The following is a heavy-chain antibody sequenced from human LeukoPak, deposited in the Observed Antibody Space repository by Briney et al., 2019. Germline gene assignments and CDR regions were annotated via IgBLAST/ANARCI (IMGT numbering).Heavy chain of an antibody. D-gene: IGHD3-10*01. J-gene: IGHJ5*02. Sequence: PGRSLRLSCAASGFTFSSYGMHWVRQAPGKGLEWVAVISYDGSNKYYADSVKGRFTISRDNSKNTLYLQMNSLRAEDTAVYYCAKNDQVRGIFALHAWGQGTLVTVSS. CDR3: AKNDQVRGIFALHA. V-gene: IGHV3-30*18. CDR2: ISYDGSNK. CDR1: GFTFSSYG.